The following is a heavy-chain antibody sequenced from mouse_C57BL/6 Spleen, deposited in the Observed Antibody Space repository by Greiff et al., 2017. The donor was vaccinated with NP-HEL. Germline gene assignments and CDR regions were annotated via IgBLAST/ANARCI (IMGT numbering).Heavy chain of an antibody. V-gene: IGHV5-16*01. J-gene: IGHJ4*01. Sequence: EVQLVESEGGLVQPGSSMKLSCTASGFTFSDYYMAWVRQVPEKGLEWVANINYDGSSTYYLDSLRSRFIISRDNAKNILYLQMSSLKSEDTATYYCARDFLDYWGQGTSVTVSS. CDR3: ARDFLDY. CDR2: INYDGSST. CDR1: GFTFSDYY.